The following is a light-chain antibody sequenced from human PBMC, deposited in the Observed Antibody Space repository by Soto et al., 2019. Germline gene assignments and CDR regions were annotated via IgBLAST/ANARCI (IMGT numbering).Light chain of an antibody. CDR2: GAS. V-gene: IGKV3-20*01. J-gene: IGKJ4*01. Sequence: EIVLTQSPGTLSLSPGERATLSCRASQSIRSSYLAWYQQKPGQAPRLLIYGASSRATGIPDSFSGSGSGTDFTLTISRLEPEDLAVYYCQQFSSYPLTFGGGTKVDIK. CDR1: QSIRSSY. CDR3: QQFSSYPLT.